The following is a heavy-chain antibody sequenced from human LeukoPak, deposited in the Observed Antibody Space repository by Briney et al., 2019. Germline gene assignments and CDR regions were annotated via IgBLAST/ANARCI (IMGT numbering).Heavy chain of an antibody. CDR2: IYYSGST. Sequence: SETLSLTCTVSGGSINNYFWSWIRQPPGKGLGWIGYIYYSGSTKNNPSLKSRVTISVDTSKNQFSLKLSSVTAADTAVYYCARFGGGGWYYFDYWGQGTLVTVSS. CDR3: ARFGGGGWYYFDY. D-gene: IGHD6-19*01. CDR1: GGSINNYF. V-gene: IGHV4-59*01. J-gene: IGHJ4*02.